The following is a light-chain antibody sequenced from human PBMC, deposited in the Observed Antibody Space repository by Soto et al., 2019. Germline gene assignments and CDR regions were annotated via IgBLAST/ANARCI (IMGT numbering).Light chain of an antibody. CDR1: QSVSSSY. CDR3: QQYGSSPPKML. J-gene: IGKJ2*01. V-gene: IGKV3-20*01. Sequence: EIVLTQSPGTLSLSPGERATLSCRASQSVSSSYLAWYQQKPGQAPRLLIYGASSRATGIPDRFSGSGSGTDFTLTISRLEPEDFAVYYCQQYGSSPPKMLFGQGTKLEIK. CDR2: GAS.